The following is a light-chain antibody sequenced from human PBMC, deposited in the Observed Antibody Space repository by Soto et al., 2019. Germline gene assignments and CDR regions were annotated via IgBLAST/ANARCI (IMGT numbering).Light chain of an antibody. V-gene: IGKV3-20*01. CDR3: QQYGSSPPLT. Sequence: IVLTQSPGTLSLSPWDRATLSCSARQTVSSNFLAWYQQRPAQAPRLLIHGASSRATGIPDRFSGSGSGTDFTLTISRLEPEDFAVYYCQQYGSSPPLTFGGGTKVDIK. J-gene: IGKJ4*01. CDR2: GAS. CDR1: QTVSSNF.